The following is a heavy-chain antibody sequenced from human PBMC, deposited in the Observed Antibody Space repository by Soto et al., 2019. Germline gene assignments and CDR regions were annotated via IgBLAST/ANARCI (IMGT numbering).Heavy chain of an antibody. Sequence: SVKVSCKASGYSFTGYFTQWVRQAPGQGREWMGWININSSGTNYAQKFQGRVTMTRDTSISTAYMELSRLRSDDTAVYYCARGGDTAMVYHGMDVWGQGTTVTVSS. CDR2: ININSSGT. CDR3: ARGGDTAMVYHGMDV. J-gene: IGHJ6*02. V-gene: IGHV1-2*02. CDR1: GYSFTGYF. D-gene: IGHD5-18*01.